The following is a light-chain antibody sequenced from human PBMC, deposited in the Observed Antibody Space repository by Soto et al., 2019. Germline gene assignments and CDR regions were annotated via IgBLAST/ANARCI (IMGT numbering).Light chain of an antibody. CDR2: DAS. Sequence: DIQMTQSPSTLSASVGDRVTITCRASQSISSWLAWYQQKPGKAPKLLIYDASSLESGGPSRFSGSGSGTEFTLTISSLQPDDFATYYCQQYNGYSPETFGQGTKVEIK. V-gene: IGKV1-5*01. CDR3: QQYNGYSPET. J-gene: IGKJ1*01. CDR1: QSISSW.